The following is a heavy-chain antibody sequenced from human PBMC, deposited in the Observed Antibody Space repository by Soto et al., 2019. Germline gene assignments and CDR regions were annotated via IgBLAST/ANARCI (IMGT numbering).Heavy chain of an antibody. J-gene: IGHJ4*02. V-gene: IGHV3-74*01. Sequence: EVQLVESGGGLVQPGGSLRLSCAASGFTFSNYWMHWVRQAPGKGLVWVSRINSNGGSTTYADSVNGRFTISRDNAKNTLYLQMNSLRAEDTAVYFCARAKRDPFAIFGVVITELDYWGQGTPVTVSS. CDR2: INSNGGST. CDR1: GFTFSNYW. CDR3: ARAKRDPFAIFGVVITELDY. D-gene: IGHD3-3*01.